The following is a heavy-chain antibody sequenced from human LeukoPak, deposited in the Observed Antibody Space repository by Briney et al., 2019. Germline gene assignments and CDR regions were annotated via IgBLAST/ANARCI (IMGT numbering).Heavy chain of an antibody. V-gene: IGHV3-30-3*01. CDR3: ARERVVEVVVVPAEFWFDP. D-gene: IGHD2-2*01. Sequence: PGGSLRLSCAASGFTFSSYAMHWVRQAPGKGLEWVAVISYDGSNKYYADSVKGRFTISRDNIKNTLYLQVNSLRAEDTAVYYCARERVVEVVVVPAEFWFDPWGQGTLVAVSS. CDR1: GFTFSSYA. CDR2: ISYDGSNK. J-gene: IGHJ5*02.